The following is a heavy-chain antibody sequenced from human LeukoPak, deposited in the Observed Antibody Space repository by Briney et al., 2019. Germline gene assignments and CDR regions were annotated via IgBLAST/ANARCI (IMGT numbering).Heavy chain of an antibody. CDR2: VSVFNGDT. CDR1: GYRFSRYG. J-gene: IGHJ6*03. Sequence: ASVKVSCKASGYRFSRYGISWVRQAPGQGPGWLGWVSVFNGDTKYAEKFQGRVTVTTEISTDTAYMELSGLRSDDTGVYYCARGHGYYYYMDVWGKGTTVTVSS. CDR3: ARGHGYYYYMDV. V-gene: IGHV1-18*01.